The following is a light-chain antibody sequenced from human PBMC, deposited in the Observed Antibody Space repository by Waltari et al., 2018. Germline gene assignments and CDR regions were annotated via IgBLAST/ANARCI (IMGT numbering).Light chain of an antibody. CDR1: RSDVGGYNY. CDR2: DVS. Sequence: QSALTQPASGSGSPGQSITISCTGTRSDVGGYNYVPRYQQHPGKAPKLLIYDVSRRPSGVSNLFSGSKSGNTASLTISGLQAEDEADYFCSSYTKSSTSYLFGTGTEVTVL. V-gene: IGLV2-14*03. CDR3: SSYTKSSTSYL. J-gene: IGLJ1*01.